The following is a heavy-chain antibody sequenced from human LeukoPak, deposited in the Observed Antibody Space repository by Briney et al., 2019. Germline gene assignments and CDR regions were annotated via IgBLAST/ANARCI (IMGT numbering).Heavy chain of an antibody. D-gene: IGHD1-26*01. CDR1: GFTFSSYG. Sequence: GGSLRLSCAASGFTFSSYGMHWVRQAPGKGLEWVSAISGSGGSTYYADSVKGRFTISRDNSKNTLYLQMNSLRAEDTAVYYCAKELEWELPRTHSHWGQGTLVTVSS. V-gene: IGHV3-23*01. CDR2: ISGSGGST. CDR3: AKELEWELPRTHSH. J-gene: IGHJ4*02.